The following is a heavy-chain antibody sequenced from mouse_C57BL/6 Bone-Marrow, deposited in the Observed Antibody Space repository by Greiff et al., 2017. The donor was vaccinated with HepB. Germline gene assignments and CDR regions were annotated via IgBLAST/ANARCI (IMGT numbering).Heavy chain of an antibody. CDR3: ANYYGSFDY. D-gene: IGHD1-1*01. Sequence: QVQLKESGPELVKPGASVKISCKASGYAFSSSWMNWVKQRPGKGLEWIGRIYPGDGDTNYNGKFKGKATLTADKSSSTAYMQLSSLTSEDSAVYFCANYYGSFDYWGQGTTLTVSS. CDR2: IYPGDGDT. CDR1: GYAFSSSW. V-gene: IGHV1-82*01. J-gene: IGHJ2*01.